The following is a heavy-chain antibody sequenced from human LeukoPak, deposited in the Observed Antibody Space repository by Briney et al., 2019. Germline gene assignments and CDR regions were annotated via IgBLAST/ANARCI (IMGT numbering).Heavy chain of an antibody. CDR2: INSNSGGI. CDR3: ARTSIAARRADFDY. CDR1: GYTFTDYY. V-gene: IGHV1-2*02. J-gene: IGHJ4*02. Sequence: GASVRVSCKTSGYTFTDYYIHWMLQAPGQGLEWMGWINSNSGGISYAQKFQGRVTLTRDTPARTVFMELNRLTSDDTAVYYCARTSIAARRADFDYWGQGTVVTVSS. D-gene: IGHD6-6*01.